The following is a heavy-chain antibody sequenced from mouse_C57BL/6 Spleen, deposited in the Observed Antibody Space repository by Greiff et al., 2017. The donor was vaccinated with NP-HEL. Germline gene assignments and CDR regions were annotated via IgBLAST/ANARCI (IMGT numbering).Heavy chain of an antibody. J-gene: IGHJ4*01. D-gene: IGHD3-2*02. CDR2: IYPGSGNT. V-gene: IGHV1-76*01. CDR3: ARGALETAQATFAMDY. CDR1: GYTFTDYY. Sequence: QVQLQQSGAELVRPGASVKLSCKASGYTFTDYYINWVKQRPGQGLEWIARIYPGSGNTYYNEKFKGKATLTAEKSSSTAYMQLSSLTSEDSAVYFCARGALETAQATFAMDYWGQGTSVTVSS.